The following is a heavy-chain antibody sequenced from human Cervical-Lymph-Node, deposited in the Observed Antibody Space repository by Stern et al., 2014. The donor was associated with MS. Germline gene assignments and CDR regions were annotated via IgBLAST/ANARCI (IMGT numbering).Heavy chain of an antibody. CDR3: ASGSLEGFDP. CDR2: ISAYNGNT. D-gene: IGHD5-24*01. CDR1: GYTFSSLG. Sequence: QVQLVQSGAKVKKPGASVKVSCKATGYTFSSLGISWVRQAPGQGLEWMGWISAYNGNTSYTQRLQGRVTLTTDTSTSTAYMELRSLTSDDTAVYYCASGSLEGFDPWGQGTLVTVSS. V-gene: IGHV1-18*01. J-gene: IGHJ5*02.